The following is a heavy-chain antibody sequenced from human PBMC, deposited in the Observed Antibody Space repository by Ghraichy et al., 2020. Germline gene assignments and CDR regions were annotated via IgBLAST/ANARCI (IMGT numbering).Heavy chain of an antibody. CDR2: ISAYNGNT. V-gene: IGHV1-18*01. CDR3: ARDGNSGSGWEYFQH. J-gene: IGHJ1*01. Sequence: ASVKVSCKASGYTFTSYGISWVRQAPGQGLEWMGWISAYNGNTNYAQKLQGRVTMTTDTSTSTAYMELRSLRSDDTAVYYCARDGNSGSGWEYFQHWGQGTLVTVSS. CDR1: GYTFTSYG. D-gene: IGHD6-19*01.